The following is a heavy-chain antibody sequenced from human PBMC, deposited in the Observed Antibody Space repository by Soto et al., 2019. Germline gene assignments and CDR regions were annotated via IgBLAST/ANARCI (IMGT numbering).Heavy chain of an antibody. Sequence: QVQLVQSGAEVKKPGSSVKVSYKASGGTYSSYAISWVRQAPGHGLEWMGGIIPIFGTANYAQKFQGRVTITADESTSRAYMELSSLRSEDTAVYYCATQAGSGGSSYWFDPWGQGTLVTVSS. V-gene: IGHV1-69*12. CDR3: ATQAGSGGSSYWFDP. D-gene: IGHD2-15*01. CDR2: IIPIFGTA. J-gene: IGHJ5*02. CDR1: GGTYSSYA.